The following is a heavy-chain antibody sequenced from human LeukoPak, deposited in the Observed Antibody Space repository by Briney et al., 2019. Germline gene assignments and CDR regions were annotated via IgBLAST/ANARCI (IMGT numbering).Heavy chain of an antibody. Sequence: GGSLRLSCAASGFTLSSYAMSWVRQAPGKGLEWVSTISGGGVSTYYADSVKGRFTISRDNPKNTLYLQMNSLRAEDTAVYYCARGTYAFDIWGQGTMVTVSS. CDR1: GFTLSSYA. V-gene: IGHV3-23*01. CDR3: ARGTYAFDI. CDR2: ISGGGVST. J-gene: IGHJ3*02.